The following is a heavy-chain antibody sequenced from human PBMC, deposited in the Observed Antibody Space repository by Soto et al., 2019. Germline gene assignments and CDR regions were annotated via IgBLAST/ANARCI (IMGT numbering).Heavy chain of an antibody. CDR1: GGSISSGGYY. J-gene: IGHJ6*02. V-gene: IGHV4-31*03. Sequence: QVQLQESGPGLVKPSQTLSLTCTVSGGSISSGGYYWSWIRQQPGKSLEWIGYSYYSGSTYYDPSLKSRVTISVDTSKNQFSLKLSAVTDADTAVYYCARDNWGSDYYYGMDVWGQGTTVTVSS. D-gene: IGHD7-27*01. CDR3: ARDNWGSDYYYGMDV. CDR2: SYYSGST.